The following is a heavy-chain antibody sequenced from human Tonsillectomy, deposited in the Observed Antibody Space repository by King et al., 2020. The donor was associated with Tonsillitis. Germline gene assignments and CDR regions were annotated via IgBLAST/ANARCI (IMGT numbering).Heavy chain of an antibody. CDR3: ARGDFGVVKLH. V-gene: IGHV1-69*04. CDR1: VGTFRSDA. CDR2: IIPILGIA. J-gene: IGHJ4*02. D-gene: IGHD3-3*01. Sequence: QLVQSGTEVKKPGSSVKVSCKASVGTFRSDAISWVRQAPGQGLEVLGGIIPILGIANYAQKFKGRVTITADKSTSTAYMELSSLRSEDTAVYYCARGDFGVVKLHWGQGTLVTVSS.